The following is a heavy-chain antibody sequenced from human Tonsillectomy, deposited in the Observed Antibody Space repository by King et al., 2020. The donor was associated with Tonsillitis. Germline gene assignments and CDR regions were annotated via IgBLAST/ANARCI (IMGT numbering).Heavy chain of an antibody. CDR1: GFTFSSYA. CDR2: IRGSGVST. D-gene: IGHD2-8*01. Sequence: VQLVESGGGLVQPGGSLRLSCAASGFTFSSYAMSWVRQAPGKGLEWVSGIRGSGVSTYYADSVKGRFTISRDNSKNTLYLQMNSLRAEDTAVYYCAKDQGKGYCTNGVCYNFDYWGPGTLVTVSS. J-gene: IGHJ4*02. V-gene: IGHV3-23*04. CDR3: AKDQGKGYCTNGVCYNFDY.